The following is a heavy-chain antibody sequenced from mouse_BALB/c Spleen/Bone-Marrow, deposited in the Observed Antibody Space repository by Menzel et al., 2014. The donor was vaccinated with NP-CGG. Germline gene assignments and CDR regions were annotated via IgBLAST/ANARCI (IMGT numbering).Heavy chain of an antibody. CDR3: ARGYYGSSYYFDC. CDR2: IYPGSGST. CDR1: GYTFTDYV. V-gene: IGHV1-77*01. J-gene: IGHJ2*01. D-gene: IGHD1-1*01. Sequence: VQGGESGPELVKPGASVKMSRKASGYTFTDYVISWVKQRTGQGLEWIGEIYPGSGSTYYNEKFKGKATLTADKSSNTAHMQLSSLTSEDAAVYFCARGYYGSSYYFDCWGQGTTLTVSS.